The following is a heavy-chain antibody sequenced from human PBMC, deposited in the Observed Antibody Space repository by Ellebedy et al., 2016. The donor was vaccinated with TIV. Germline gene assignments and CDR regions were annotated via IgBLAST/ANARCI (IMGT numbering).Heavy chain of an antibody. V-gene: IGHV3-21*01. CDR3: ARDDGSYSSSTGMDY. CDR2: ITTSSSYI. CDR1: GFIFSNHW. J-gene: IGHJ4*01. Sequence: GEPLKISXAASGFIFSNHWMHWVRQAPGKGLEWVSSITTSSSYIYYADSVKGRFTISRDNARNSLYLQMDSLRVEDTGVYYCARDDGSYSSSTGMDYWGQGTPVTVSS. D-gene: IGHD3-22*01.